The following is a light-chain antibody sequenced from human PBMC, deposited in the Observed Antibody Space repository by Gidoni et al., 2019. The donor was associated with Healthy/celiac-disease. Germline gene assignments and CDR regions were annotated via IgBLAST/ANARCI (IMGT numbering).Light chain of an antibody. CDR1: CSNIGAGYD. CDR3: QSYDSSLSGVV. V-gene: IGLV1-40*01. Sequence: QSVLTQPLSVSGPPAQSVTISCTGSCSNIGAGYDVHWYQQLPGTAPKLLIYGNSNRSSGVPDRFSGSKSGTSATLAITGLKAEDEADYYCQSYDSSLSGVVFGGGTKLTVL. CDR2: GNS. J-gene: IGLJ2*01.